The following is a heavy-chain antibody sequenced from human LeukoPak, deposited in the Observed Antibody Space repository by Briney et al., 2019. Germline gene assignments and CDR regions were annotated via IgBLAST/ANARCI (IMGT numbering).Heavy chain of an antibody. Sequence: GGSLRLSCAASGFTFRNFWIHWVSQAPGQGLVWVSRIDNDGSNTIYADSVKGRFTISRDNDKNMLYLQMNSLRVEDTAVYYCARGGYNHGFDIWGQGTMVTVSP. CDR3: ARGGYNHGFDI. D-gene: IGHD3-10*01. V-gene: IGHV3-74*01. CDR2: IDNDGSNT. CDR1: GFTFRNFW. J-gene: IGHJ3*02.